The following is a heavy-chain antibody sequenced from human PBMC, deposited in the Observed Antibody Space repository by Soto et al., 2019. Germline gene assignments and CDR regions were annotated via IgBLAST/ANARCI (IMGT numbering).Heavy chain of an antibody. CDR3: ARWIEYQLVRGRLGYFDY. CDR2: INHSGST. D-gene: IGHD6-13*01. Sequence: SETLSLTCAVYGGSFSGYYWSWIRQPPGKGLEWIGEINHSGSTNYNPSLKSRVTISVDTSKTQFSLKLSSVTAADTAVYYCARWIEYQLVRGRLGYFDYWGQGTPVTVSS. CDR1: GGSFSGYY. V-gene: IGHV4-34*01. J-gene: IGHJ4*02.